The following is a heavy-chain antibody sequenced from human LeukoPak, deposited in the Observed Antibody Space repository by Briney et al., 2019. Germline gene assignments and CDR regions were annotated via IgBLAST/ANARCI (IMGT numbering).Heavy chain of an antibody. CDR2: ISGSGGST. CDR1: EFTFSSYS. J-gene: IGHJ4*02. V-gene: IGHV3-23*01. CDR3: APDPNKWLRNY. Sequence: GGSLRLSCAASEFTFSSYSMNWVRQAPGKGLEWVSDISGSGGSTYYADSVKGRFTISRDNSNNTLYLQMNSLRVEDTAVYYCAPDPNKWLRNYWGQGTLVTVSS. D-gene: IGHD5-12*01.